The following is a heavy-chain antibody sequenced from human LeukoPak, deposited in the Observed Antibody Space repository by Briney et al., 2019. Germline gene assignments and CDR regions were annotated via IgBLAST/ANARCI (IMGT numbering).Heavy chain of an antibody. J-gene: IGHJ6*03. Sequence: PSASVKVSCKASGYTFTGYYMHWVRQAPGQGLEWMGWINPNSGGTNYAQKFQGRVTMTRDTSISTAYMELSRLRSDDTAVYYCARERGPVTTRGYYYYYMDVWGKGTTVTVSS. V-gene: IGHV1-2*02. CDR1: GYTFTGYY. CDR2: INPNSGGT. CDR3: ARERGPVTTRGYYYYYMDV. D-gene: IGHD4-11*01.